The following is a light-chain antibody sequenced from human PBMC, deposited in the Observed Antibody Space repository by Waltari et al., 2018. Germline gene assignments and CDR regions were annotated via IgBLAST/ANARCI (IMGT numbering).Light chain of an antibody. Sequence: SYELTQPPSVSVSPGQTASITCSVDKLGDKYVSWYQLKPGQSPVLVIYQDSQRPSGSPERFSGSNSGNTATLTISGTQAMDEADYYCQAWDSSTVVFGGGTKLTVL. V-gene: IGLV3-1*01. CDR3: QAWDSSTVV. CDR1: KLGDKY. CDR2: QDS. J-gene: IGLJ2*01.